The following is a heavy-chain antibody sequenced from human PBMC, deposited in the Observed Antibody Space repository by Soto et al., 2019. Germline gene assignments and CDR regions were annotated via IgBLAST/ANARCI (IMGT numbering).Heavy chain of an antibody. CDR2: ISGSGGST. CDR3: AKRAALPHFDY. J-gene: IGHJ4*02. V-gene: IGHV3-23*01. CDR1: RFPLCRHS. Sequence: GGAPRPSLSAPRFPLCRHSTRLGRQAPGKGLEWVSAISGSGGSTYYADSVKGRFTISRDNSKNTLYLQMNSLRAEDTAVYYCAKRAALPHFDYWGQGTLVTVSS. D-gene: IGHD6-13*01.